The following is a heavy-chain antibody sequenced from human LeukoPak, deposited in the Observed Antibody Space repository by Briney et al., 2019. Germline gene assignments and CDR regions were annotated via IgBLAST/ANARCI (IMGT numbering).Heavy chain of an antibody. CDR2: IYHTGST. CDR3: ARGLNRNDYGDYGY. CDR1: GGSISSYY. Sequence: PSETLSLTCTVSGGSISSYYWSWIRQPPGKGLEWIGYIYHTGSTSYNPSLKGRVTISVDTSKIQFSLKLSSVTAADTAVYYCARGLNRNDYGDYGYWGQGTLVTVSS. V-gene: IGHV4-59*01. J-gene: IGHJ4*02. D-gene: IGHD4-17*01.